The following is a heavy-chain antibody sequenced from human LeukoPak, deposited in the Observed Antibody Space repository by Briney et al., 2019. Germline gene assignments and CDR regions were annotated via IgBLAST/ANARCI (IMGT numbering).Heavy chain of an antibody. CDR3: ARESITGDRDFDY. CDR2: ISSGSRTI. CDR1: GFTFSSYS. V-gene: IGHV3-48*01. D-gene: IGHD7-27*01. J-gene: IGHJ4*02. Sequence: GGSLRLSCAASGFTFSSYSMNWVRQAPGRGLEWLSYISSGSRTIYYADSVKGRFTISRGNVKNSLYFQMNSLRVDVTAVYYCARESITGDRDFDYWGQGTLITVSS.